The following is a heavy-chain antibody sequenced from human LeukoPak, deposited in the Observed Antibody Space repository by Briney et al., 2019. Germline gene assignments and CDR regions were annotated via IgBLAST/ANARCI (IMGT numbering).Heavy chain of an antibody. J-gene: IGHJ4*02. V-gene: IGHV3-21*01. CDR3: ARVIAAAGSDY. D-gene: IGHD6-13*01. CDR2: ISSSSSYI. CDR1: GFTFSSYT. Sequence: KTGGSLRLSCAASGFTFSSYTINWVRQAPGKGLEWVSSISSSSSYIYYADSVKGRFTISRDNAKNSLYLQMNSLRAEDTAVYYCARVIAAAGSDYWGQGTLVTVSS.